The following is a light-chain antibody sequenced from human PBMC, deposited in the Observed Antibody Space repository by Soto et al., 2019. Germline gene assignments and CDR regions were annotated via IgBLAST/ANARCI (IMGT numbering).Light chain of an antibody. CDR3: QQANNFPLS. Sequence: DIQVTQSPSSVSASVGDRVTITCRASQVISNWLAWYQQQPGKAPKLLIYAASTLESGVPSRFSGSGSGTDFTLTISSLQPEDFATYYCQQANNFPLSFGGGTKVEIK. V-gene: IGKV1D-12*01. CDR1: QVISNW. CDR2: AAS. J-gene: IGKJ4*01.